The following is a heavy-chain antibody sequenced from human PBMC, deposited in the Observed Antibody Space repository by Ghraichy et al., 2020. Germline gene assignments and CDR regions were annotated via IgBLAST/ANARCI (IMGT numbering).Heavy chain of an antibody. CDR2: TYYRSKWYN. CDR1: GDSVSSNSAA. V-gene: IGHV6-1*01. CDR3: ARDWAPYYYDSSGYHDAFDI. Sequence: SQTLSLTCAISGDSVSSNSAAWNWIRQSPSRGPEWLGRTYYRSKWYNDYAVSVKSRITINPDTSKNQFSLQLNSVTPEDTAVYYCARDWAPYYYDSSGYHDAFDIWGQGTMVTVSS. J-gene: IGHJ3*02. D-gene: IGHD3-22*01.